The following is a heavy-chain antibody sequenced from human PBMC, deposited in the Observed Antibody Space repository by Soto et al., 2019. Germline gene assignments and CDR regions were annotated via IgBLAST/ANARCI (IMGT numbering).Heavy chain of an antibody. CDR2: IIPIFGTA. Sequence: QVQLVQSGAEVKKPGSSVKVSCKASGGTFSSYAISWVRQAPGQGLEWMGGIIPIFGTANYAQKFQGRVTITADESTSTAYMELSSLRSEDTAVYYCALVTSSLSYYYYYYGMDVWGQGTTVTVSS. CDR1: GGTFSSYA. D-gene: IGHD2-2*01. V-gene: IGHV1-69*01. CDR3: ALVTSSLSYYYYYYGMDV. J-gene: IGHJ6*02.